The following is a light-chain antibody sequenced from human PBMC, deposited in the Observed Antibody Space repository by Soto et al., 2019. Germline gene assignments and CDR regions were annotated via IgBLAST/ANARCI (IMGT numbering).Light chain of an antibody. Sequence: QSVLTQPPSVSGAPGQRVTVSCTGSSSNIGARYEVHWYQQLPGTAPKLLIYGNSNRPSGVPDRFSGSKSGTSASLAITGLQAEDEADYYCQSYDNSLSGYVFGTGTKVTVL. CDR3: QSYDNSLSGYV. CDR2: GNS. CDR1: SSNIGARYE. J-gene: IGLJ1*01. V-gene: IGLV1-40*01.